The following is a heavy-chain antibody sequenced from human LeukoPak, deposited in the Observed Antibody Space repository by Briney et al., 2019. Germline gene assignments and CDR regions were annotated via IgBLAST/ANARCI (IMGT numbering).Heavy chain of an antibody. CDR2: VLYDGTNR. V-gene: IGHV3-30-3*01. D-gene: IGHD2-2*01. Sequence: PGGSLRLSCAASGFTFSRYAIHWVRQAPGKGLEWVALVLYDGTNRYYADPVKGRFFISRDNYKHTVSLQMDNLRAEDTAVYYCARDAREVPAAISWGPKRYYQYGMDVWGQGTTVTVSS. CDR1: GFTFSRYA. J-gene: IGHJ6*02. CDR3: ARDAREVPAAISWGPKRYYQYGMDV.